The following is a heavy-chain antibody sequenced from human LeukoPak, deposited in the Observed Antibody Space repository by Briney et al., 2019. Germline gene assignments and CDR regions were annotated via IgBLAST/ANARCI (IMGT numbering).Heavy chain of an antibody. CDR1: GFTFSSYA. CDR2: ISYDGSNK. Sequence: PGGPLRLSCAASGFTFSSYAMHWVSRAPGKGLEWVAVISYDGSNKYYADSVKGRFTISRDNSKNTLYLQMNSLRAEDTAVYYCARWTTVTTGVDYWGQGTLVTVSS. V-gene: IGHV3-30*04. CDR3: ARWTTVTTGVDY. D-gene: IGHD4-17*01. J-gene: IGHJ4*02.